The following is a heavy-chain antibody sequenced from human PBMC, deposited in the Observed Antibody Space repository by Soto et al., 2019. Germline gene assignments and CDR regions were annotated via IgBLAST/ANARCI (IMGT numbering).Heavy chain of an antibody. V-gene: IGHV3-21*01. CDR2: ISHSGSYI. J-gene: IGHJ3*02. Sequence: AQLVESGGSLVKPGGSLRLSCAASGFSFGDYIMNWVRQAPGRGLGGVASISHSGSYIFYADSVKGRFTIARDNSRDSLYLQMNSLSVDDTAIYYCASPRDYCVTTSNCFIAFDIWGQGTRVTVSS. D-gene: IGHD4-17*01. CDR3: ASPRDYCVTTSNCFIAFDI. CDR1: GFSFGDYI.